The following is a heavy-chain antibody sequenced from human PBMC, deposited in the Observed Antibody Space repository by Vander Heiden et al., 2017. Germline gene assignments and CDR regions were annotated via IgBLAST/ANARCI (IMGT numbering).Heavy chain of an antibody. CDR3: ARDRWTALFY. J-gene: IGHJ4*02. CDR2: ISSSSSYI. Sequence: EVQLVESGGGMVKPGGSLRLSCAASGFTFSSYSMNWVRQAPGKGLEWVSSISSSSSYIYYADSVKGRFTISRDNAKNSLYLKMNSLRAEDTAVYYCARDRWTALFYWGQGTLVTVSS. V-gene: IGHV3-21*01. D-gene: IGHD2-21*02. CDR1: GFTFSSYS.